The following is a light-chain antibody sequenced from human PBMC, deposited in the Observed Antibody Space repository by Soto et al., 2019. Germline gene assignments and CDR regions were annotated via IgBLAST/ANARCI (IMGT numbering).Light chain of an antibody. V-gene: IGKV1-39*01. J-gene: IGKJ2*01. CDR2: AAS. Sequence: DIQMTQSPSSLSASAGDRVTITCRASQSISIYLNWYQKKPGKAPKVLIYAASSLQSGVPSRFSGSGSGTDFTLTISSLQAEDSATYYCQHSSQYPSTFGQGTKLEIK. CDR3: QHSSQYPST. CDR1: QSISIY.